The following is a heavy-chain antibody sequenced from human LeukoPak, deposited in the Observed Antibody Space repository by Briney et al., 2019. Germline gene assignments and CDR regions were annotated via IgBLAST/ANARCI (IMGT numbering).Heavy chain of an antibody. V-gene: IGHV4-59*01. Sequence: SETLSLTCTVSGGSISSYYWSWSRQPPGKGLEWIGYIYYSGSTNYNPSLKSRVTISVDTSKNQFSLKLSSVTAADTAVYYCARTPTIFGVVSVFDYWGQGTLVTVSS. J-gene: IGHJ4*02. CDR2: IYYSGST. CDR3: ARTPTIFGVVSVFDY. CDR1: GGSISSYY. D-gene: IGHD3-3*01.